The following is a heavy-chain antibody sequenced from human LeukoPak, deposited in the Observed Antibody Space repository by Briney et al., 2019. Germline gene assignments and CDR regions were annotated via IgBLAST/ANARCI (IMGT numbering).Heavy chain of an antibody. J-gene: IGHJ4*02. CDR3: ARGYYYQNYYFDY. CDR2: IYYSGST. D-gene: IGHD5-12*01. Sequence: KTSQTLSLTCTVSGGSISSYYWSWIRQPPGKGLEWIGYIYYSGSTNYNPSLKNRVTISVDTSKNQFSLKLTSVTAADTAVYYCARGYYYQNYYFDYWGQGTLVTVSS. CDR1: GGSISSYY. V-gene: IGHV4-59*01.